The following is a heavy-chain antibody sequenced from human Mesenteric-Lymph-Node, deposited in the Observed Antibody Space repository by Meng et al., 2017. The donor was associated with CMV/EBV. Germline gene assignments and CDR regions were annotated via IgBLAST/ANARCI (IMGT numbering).Heavy chain of an antibody. D-gene: IGHD6-19*01. V-gene: IGHV4-34*01. CDR3: ARRGVIAVTY. CDR2: INHSGST. Sequence: LPCAVSGGSFSGYYWSWIRQPPGKGLEWIGEINHSGSTNYNPSLKSRVTISVDTSKNQFSLKLSSVTAADTAVYYCARRGVIAVTYWGQGTLVTVSS. CDR1: GGSFSGYY. J-gene: IGHJ4*02.